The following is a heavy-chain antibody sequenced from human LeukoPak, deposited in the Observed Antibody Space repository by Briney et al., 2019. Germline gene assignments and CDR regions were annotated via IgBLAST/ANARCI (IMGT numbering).Heavy chain of an antibody. Sequence: PSETLSLTCTVPGGSISSYYWNWVRQAPGKGLEWVAYLRYNGETKYYADSVKGRFTISRDTAKNSLYLQMNSLRDEDTAVYYCVRDPDALDYWGQGTLVTVSS. CDR3: VRDPDALDY. J-gene: IGHJ4*02. D-gene: IGHD2-2*01. V-gene: IGHV3-48*02. CDR2: LRYNGETK. CDR1: GGSISSYY.